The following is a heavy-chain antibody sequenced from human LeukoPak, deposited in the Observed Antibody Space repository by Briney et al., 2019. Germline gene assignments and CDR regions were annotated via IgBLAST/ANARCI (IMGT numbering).Heavy chain of an antibody. CDR2: IRYDGSNK. CDR1: GFTFSSYE. CDR3: AKGGIVGVNDAFDI. J-gene: IGHJ3*02. V-gene: IGHV3-30*02. D-gene: IGHD1-26*01. Sequence: PGGSLRLSCAASGFTFSSYEMNWVRQAPGKGLEWVAFIRYDGSNKYYADSVKGRFTISRDNSKNTLYLQMNSLRAEDTAVYYCAKGGIVGVNDAFDIWGQGTMVTVSS.